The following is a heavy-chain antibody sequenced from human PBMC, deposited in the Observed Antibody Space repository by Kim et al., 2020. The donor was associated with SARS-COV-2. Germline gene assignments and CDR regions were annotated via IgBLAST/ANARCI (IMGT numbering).Heavy chain of an antibody. CDR1: GYTFTSYG. CDR3: AREPYYYDSSGYYYGYYYYYMGV. J-gene: IGHJ6*03. V-gene: IGHV1-18*01. Sequence: ASVKVSCKASGYTFTSYGISWVRQAPGQGLEWMGWISAYNGNTNYAQKLQGRVTMTTDTSTSTAYMELRSLRSDDTAVYYCAREPYYYDSSGYYYGYYYYYMGVWGKGTTVTVSS. D-gene: IGHD3-22*01. CDR2: ISAYNGNT.